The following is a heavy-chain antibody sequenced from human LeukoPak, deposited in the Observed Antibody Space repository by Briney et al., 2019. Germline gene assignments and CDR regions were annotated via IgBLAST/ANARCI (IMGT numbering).Heavy chain of an antibody. J-gene: IGHJ4*02. CDR1: GGSISSNSYY. CDR2: IYYSGST. Sequence: SETLSLTCTVSGGSISSNSYYWGWIRQPPGKGLEWIGSIYYSGSTYYNPSLKSRVTISVDTSKNQFSLKLSSVTAADTAVYYCARRDYYDSSGYYDYWGQGTLVTVSS. CDR3: ARRDYYDSSGYYDY. V-gene: IGHV4-39*01. D-gene: IGHD3-22*01.